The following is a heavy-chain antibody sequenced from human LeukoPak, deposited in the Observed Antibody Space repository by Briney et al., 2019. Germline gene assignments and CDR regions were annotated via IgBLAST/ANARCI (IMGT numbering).Heavy chain of an antibody. CDR3: ATVDYGGNSWGSFFDY. CDR1: GGTFSSYA. Sequence: GASVKVSCKASGGTFSSYAISWVRQAPGQGLEWMGGIIPIFGTASYAQKVQGRVTITTDGSTSTAYLELRSMRLEDTAVYYCATVDYGGNSWGSFFDYWGQGTLVTVSS. V-gene: IGHV1-69*05. CDR2: IIPIFGTA. J-gene: IGHJ4*02. D-gene: IGHD4-23*01.